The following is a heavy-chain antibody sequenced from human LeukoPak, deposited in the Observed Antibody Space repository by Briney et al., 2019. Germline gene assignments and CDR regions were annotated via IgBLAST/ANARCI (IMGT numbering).Heavy chain of an antibody. CDR3: SRGGLYHGFDY. CDR1: GYTFSDYW. CDR2: IDPKNGGT. J-gene: IGHJ4*02. V-gene: IGHV1-2*02. D-gene: IGHD1-14*01. Sequence: ASVKVSCKASGYTFSDYWIHWARQAPGQGLEWMGWIDPKNGGTNYAQKFRGRVTMTTDSSFTTVYMDLSRLISDDTAVYYCSRGGLYHGFDYWGQGTLVTVSS.